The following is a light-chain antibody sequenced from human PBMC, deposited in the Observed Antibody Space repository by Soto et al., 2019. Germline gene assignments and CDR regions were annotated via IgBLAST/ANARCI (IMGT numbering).Light chain of an antibody. CDR2: KAS. CDR3: EKYDNHRT. CDR1: QSVNNW. Sequence: DIQMTQSPSTLSASVGDTVTVTCRASQSVNNWVAWYQQTPGKAPKLLIYKASTLQDGVPSRFSGSGSGTDFTLTISSLQPDDFGIYYCEKYDNHRTFGPGTRVAIK. J-gene: IGKJ1*01. V-gene: IGKV1-5*03.